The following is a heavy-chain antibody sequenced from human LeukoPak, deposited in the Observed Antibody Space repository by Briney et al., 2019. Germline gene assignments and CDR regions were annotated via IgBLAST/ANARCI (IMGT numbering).Heavy chain of an antibody. CDR3: ARDRSGFVYGDYD. D-gene: IGHD4-17*01. CDR2: ISAYNGNT. V-gene: IGHV1-18*01. Sequence: ASVKVSCKASGYTFTSYGISWLRQAPGQGLEWMGWISAYNGNTNYAQKLQGRVTITTDTSTSTAYMDVRSLRSDDPAVYYCARDRSGFVYGDYDWGQGTLVTVSS. CDR1: GYTFTSYG. J-gene: IGHJ4*02.